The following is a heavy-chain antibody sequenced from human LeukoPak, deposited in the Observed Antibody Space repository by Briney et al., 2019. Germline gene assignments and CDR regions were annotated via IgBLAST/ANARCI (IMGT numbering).Heavy chain of an antibody. D-gene: IGHD1-14*01. CDR3: AKEHRVRSIGGGRTGNLGMDV. CDR2: ISGSGGST. V-gene: IGHV3-23*01. CDR1: GFTFSSYA. Sequence: PGGSLRLSCAASGFTFSSYAMSWVRQAPGKGLEWVSAISGSGGSTYYADSVKGRFTISRDNSKNTLYLQMNSLRAEDTAVYYWAKEHRVRSIGGGRTGNLGMDVWGRGTTVTASS. J-gene: IGHJ6*02.